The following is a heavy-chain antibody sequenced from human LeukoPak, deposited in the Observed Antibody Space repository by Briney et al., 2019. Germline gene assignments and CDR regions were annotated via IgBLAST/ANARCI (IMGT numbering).Heavy chain of an antibody. CDR1: GFSLGTSGVG. V-gene: IGHV2-5*01. D-gene: IGHD7-27*01. CDR2: IYWNDDK. CDR3: AHSSGDRRLDY. Sequence: ESGPTLVNPTQTLTLTCTFSGFSLGTSGVGVGWIRQPPGEALEWLALIYWNDDKRYSPFLKNRLTITKDTSKNQVVLTMTNMDPVDTATYYCAHSSGDRRLDYWGQGTLVTVSS. J-gene: IGHJ4*02.